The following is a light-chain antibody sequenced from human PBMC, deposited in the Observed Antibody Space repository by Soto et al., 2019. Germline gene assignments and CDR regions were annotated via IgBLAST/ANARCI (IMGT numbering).Light chain of an antibody. CDR3: QQYGSSPFT. Sequence: EIVLTQSPGTLSLSPGERATLSCRASQSVSSSYLAWYQQKPGQAPRLLIYGASSRATGIPDRFSGSGSGTDFTLTISRLEPEDFAVYYCQQYGSSPFTLGGGTKVDSK. V-gene: IGKV3-20*01. J-gene: IGKJ4*01. CDR2: GAS. CDR1: QSVSSSY.